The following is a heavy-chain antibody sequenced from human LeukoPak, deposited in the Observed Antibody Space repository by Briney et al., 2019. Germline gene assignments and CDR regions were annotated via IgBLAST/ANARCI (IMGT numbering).Heavy chain of an antibody. CDR3: ARVSFGYSYGADIYY. D-gene: IGHD5-18*01. J-gene: IGHJ4*02. CDR2: ISAYNGNT. Sequence: RRASVKVSCKASGYTSTSYGISWVRQAPGQGLEWMGWISAYNGNTNYAQKLQGRVTMTTDTSTSTAYMELRSLRSDDTAVYYCARVSFGYSYGADIYYWGQGTLVTVSS. V-gene: IGHV1-18*01. CDR1: GYTSTSYG.